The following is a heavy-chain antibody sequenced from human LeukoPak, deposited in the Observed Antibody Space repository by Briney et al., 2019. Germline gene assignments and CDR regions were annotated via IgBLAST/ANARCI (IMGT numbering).Heavy chain of an antibody. CDR1: GGSISSSSYY. D-gene: IGHD6-19*01. J-gene: IGHJ3*02. CDR2: IYYSGST. CDR3: VRDRVAGSGAFDI. V-gene: IGHV4-39*02. Sequence: SETLSLTCTVSGGSISSSSYYWGWIRQPPGKGLEWIGSIYYSGSTYYNPSLKSRVTISVDTSKNQFSLKLSSVTAADTAVYYCVRDRVAGSGAFDIWGQGTMVTVSS.